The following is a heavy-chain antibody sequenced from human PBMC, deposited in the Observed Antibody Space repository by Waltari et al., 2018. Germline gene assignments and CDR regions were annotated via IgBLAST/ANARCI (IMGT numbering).Heavy chain of an antibody. D-gene: IGHD6-13*01. CDR2: FDTEEGET. Sequence: QVQLVQSGAEVKKPGASVKVSCKVSGNTLTELSMHWVRQAPGKGLEWMGGWRPGPVKGLGWMGGFDTEEGETIYAQSFQGRVTMTEDTATDTAYMEVSSLRSEDTAVYYCATSPIALFGTLYWGQGTLVTVSS. CDR1: GNTLTELS. CDR3: ATSPIALFGTLY. J-gene: IGHJ4*02. V-gene: IGHV1-24*01.